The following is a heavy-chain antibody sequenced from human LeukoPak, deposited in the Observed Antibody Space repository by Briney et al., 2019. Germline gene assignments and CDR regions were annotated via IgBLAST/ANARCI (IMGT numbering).Heavy chain of an antibody. CDR1: GITFSSYW. V-gene: IGHV3-74*01. Sequence: EGSLRLSCAASGITFSSYWMHWVRQAPGKGLVWVSRITSDGSGTGYADSVKGRFTISRDNAKNTLYLQMNSLRVEDTAVYYCASGPQAARLSHWGQGTLVTVSS. CDR2: ITSDGSGT. J-gene: IGHJ4*02. CDR3: ASGPQAARLSH. D-gene: IGHD6-6*01.